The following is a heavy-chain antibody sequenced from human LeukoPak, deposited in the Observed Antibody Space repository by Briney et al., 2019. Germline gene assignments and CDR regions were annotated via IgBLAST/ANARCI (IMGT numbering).Heavy chain of an antibody. J-gene: IGHJ4*02. CDR2: IIGTAGNT. D-gene: IGHD3-10*01. CDR3: AKYSSGTYYRGLDQ. V-gene: IGHV3-23*01. CDR1: RLTINSYA. Sequence: PRESLRLSCGASRLTINSYAMSWVRQAPGKGLEWVSTIIGTAGNTYYADSVKGRFTISRDDSKNTVYLQMNSLRAEDTALYSCAKYSSGTYYRGLDQWGQGTRVTASS.